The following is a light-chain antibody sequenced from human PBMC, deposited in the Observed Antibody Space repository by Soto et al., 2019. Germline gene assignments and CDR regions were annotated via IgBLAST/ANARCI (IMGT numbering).Light chain of an antibody. CDR2: DAS. Sequence: PGERATLSCRASQSVSSYLAWYQQKPGQAPRLLIYDASNRATGIPARFSGSGSGTDFTLTISRLEPEDFAVYYCQQYGNSRWTFGQGTKVDIK. V-gene: IGKV3-20*01. CDR3: QQYGNSRWT. J-gene: IGKJ1*01. CDR1: QSVSSY.